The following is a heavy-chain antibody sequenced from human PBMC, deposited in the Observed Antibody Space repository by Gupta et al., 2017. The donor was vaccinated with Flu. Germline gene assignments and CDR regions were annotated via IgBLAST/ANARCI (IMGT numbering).Heavy chain of an antibody. CDR2: IKQDGSEK. J-gene: IGHJ6*03. D-gene: IGHD3-10*01. V-gene: IGHV3-7*01. CDR1: GFTFSRHW. CDR3: ARVSGVLVYYYMDV. Sequence: EVQLVESGGGLVQPGGSLSLSCAASGFTFSRHWLSWVRQAPGKGLEWVANIKQDGSEKYYVVSVKGRFTISRDNAKNSLYLQMNSLRAEDTAVYYCARVSGVLVYYYMDVWGKGTTVTVSS.